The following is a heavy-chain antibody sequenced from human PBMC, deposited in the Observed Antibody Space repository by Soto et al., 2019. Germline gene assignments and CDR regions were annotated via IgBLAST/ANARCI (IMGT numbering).Heavy chain of an antibody. CDR3: ARGRKQLVLAYYDYYGMYV. D-gene: IGHD6-13*01. CDR1: GGSFNDYY. J-gene: IGHJ6*02. Sequence: PSETLPLTCAVYGGSFNDYYWSLIRQPPGKGLEWIGEINHSGSTNYNPSLKSRVTISVDMSKNKFSLKLKSMTAADTAVYYCARGRKQLVLAYYDYYGMYVWDQGPTVTVSS. V-gene: IGHV4-34*01. CDR2: INHSGST.